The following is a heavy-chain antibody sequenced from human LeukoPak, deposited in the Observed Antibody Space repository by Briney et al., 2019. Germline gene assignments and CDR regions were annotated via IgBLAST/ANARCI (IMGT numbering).Heavy chain of an antibody. D-gene: IGHD1-14*01. CDR2: ISSGTYI. V-gene: IGHV3-21*04. Sequence: PGGSLRLSCAASGFTISNYAMHWARKAPGKGLDWVSSISSGTYIYYTDSVKGRFTISRDNARNSLYLQLNSLSPDDTAVYYCARGVEPLAANTLAYWGQGTLVTVSS. J-gene: IGHJ4*02. CDR3: ARGVEPLAANTLAY. CDR1: GFTISNYA.